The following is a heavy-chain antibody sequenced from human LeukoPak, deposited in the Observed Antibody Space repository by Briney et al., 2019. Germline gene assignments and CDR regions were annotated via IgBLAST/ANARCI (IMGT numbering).Heavy chain of an antibody. CDR3: ARDLISGSYYDAFDI. V-gene: IGHV3-21*01. D-gene: IGHD1-26*01. Sequence: PGGSLRLSCAASGFTFNSYSMNWVRQAPGKGLEWVSSISGNSYIYYADSMKGRFTISRDNAKNSLYLQMNSLRAEDTAVYYCARDLISGSYYDAFDIWGQGTMVTVSS. CDR1: GFTFNSYS. CDR2: ISGNSYI. J-gene: IGHJ3*02.